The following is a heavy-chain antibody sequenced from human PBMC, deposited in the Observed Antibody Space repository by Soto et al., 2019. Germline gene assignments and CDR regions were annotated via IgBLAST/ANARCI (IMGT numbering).Heavy chain of an antibody. Sequence: EVRLVESGGGLVQPGGSLRLSCEATNFDFSTYSMDWVRQAPGKGLEWIAYISGTGFTIHYADSVRGRFTIRRDNNRNSLFLDINSLRDDDPAVYYCARDRFYDGSCYSASDHWGQGTLVTVSS. CDR2: ISGTGFTI. CDR3: ARDRFYDGSCYSASDH. J-gene: IGHJ1*01. D-gene: IGHD2-15*01. V-gene: IGHV3-48*02. CDR1: NFDFSTYS.